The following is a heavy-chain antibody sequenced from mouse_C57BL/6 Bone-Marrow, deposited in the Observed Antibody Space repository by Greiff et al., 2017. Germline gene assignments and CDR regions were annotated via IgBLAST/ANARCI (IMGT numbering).Heavy chain of an antibody. CDR2: ISDGGSYT. J-gene: IGHJ4*01. Sequence: EVKLVESGGGLVKPGGSLKLSCAASGFTFSSYAMSWVRQTPEKRLEWVATISDGGSYTYYPDNVTGRFTISRDNAKNNLYLQMSHLKSEDTAMYYCARGALVYWGQGTSVTVSS. CDR3: ARGALVY. V-gene: IGHV5-4*03. D-gene: IGHD1-1*02. CDR1: GFTFSSYA.